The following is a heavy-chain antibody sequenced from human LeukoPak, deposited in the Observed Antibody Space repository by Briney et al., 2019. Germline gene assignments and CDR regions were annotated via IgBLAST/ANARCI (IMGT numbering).Heavy chain of an antibody. V-gene: IGHV3-7*01. Sequence: GGSLRLSCAASGFTFSTYWMNWVRQAPGKGLEWVANIKQDGSEKYYVDSVKGRFTISRDNAKNSLYLQMNSLRAEDTAVYYCARDGDVVGGTVLEYWGQGTLVTVSS. D-gene: IGHD1-26*01. J-gene: IGHJ4*02. CDR1: GFTFSTYW. CDR2: IKQDGSEK. CDR3: ARDGDVVGGTVLEY.